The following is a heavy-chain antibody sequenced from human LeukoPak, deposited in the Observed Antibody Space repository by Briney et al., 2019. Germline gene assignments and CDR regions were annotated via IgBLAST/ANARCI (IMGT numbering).Heavy chain of an antibody. CDR3: ARGVPQGWVHWFDP. CDR2: IYYSGST. D-gene: IGHD1-26*01. CDR1: GGSISSYY. Sequence: SETLSLTCTVSGGSISSYYWNWIRQPPGKGLEWIGYIYYSGSTKYNPSLESRVTISVDTSKNQFSLKLGSVTTADTAVYYCARGVPQGWVHWFDPWGQGTLVTVSS. J-gene: IGHJ5*02. V-gene: IGHV4-59*01.